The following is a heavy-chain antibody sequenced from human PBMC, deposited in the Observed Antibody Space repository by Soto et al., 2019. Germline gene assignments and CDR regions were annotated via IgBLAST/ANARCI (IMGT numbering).Heavy chain of an antibody. D-gene: IGHD2-8*01. J-gene: IGHJ5*02. CDR1: GFTFSSYG. CDR3: AKDWADGWCQGFFYNWFDP. CDR2: ISYDGINK. Sequence: QVQLVESGGGVVQPGRSLRLSCAASGFTFSSYGIHWVRQAPGKGLEWVTVISYDGINKFYADSVKGRFTISRADSQNMGFLQMNSLRPEATAVYYRAKDWADGWCQGFFYNWFDPWGQGTLVTVSS. V-gene: IGHV3-30*18.